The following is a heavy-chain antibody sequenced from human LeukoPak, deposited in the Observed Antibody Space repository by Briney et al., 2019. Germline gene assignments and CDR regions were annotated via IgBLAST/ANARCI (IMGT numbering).Heavy chain of an antibody. CDR3: ARGGIVGARDNYFDY. V-gene: IGHV4-61*02. J-gene: IGHJ4*02. Sequence: SETLSLTCTVSGGSISSGSYYWSWIRQPAGKGLEWIGRIYTSGSTNYNPSLKSRVTISVDTSKNQFSLKLSSVTAADTAVYYCARGGIVGARDNYFDYWGQGTLVTVSS. D-gene: IGHD1-26*01. CDR2: IYTSGST. CDR1: GGSISSGSYY.